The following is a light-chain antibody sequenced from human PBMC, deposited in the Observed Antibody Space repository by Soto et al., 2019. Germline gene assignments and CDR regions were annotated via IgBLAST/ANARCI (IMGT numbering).Light chain of an antibody. CDR2: GAS. CDR1: QSVSSD. V-gene: IGKV3-15*01. CDR3: QQYNKWPGT. J-gene: IGKJ2*01. Sequence: DIVVTQSPATQSVSPGERATLSCRASQSVSSDLAWYQQKPGQAPRLLVYGASSRATGIPGRFSGSGSGIEFNLTISSLQSEDIAIYYCQQYNKWPGTFGQGTKVDIK.